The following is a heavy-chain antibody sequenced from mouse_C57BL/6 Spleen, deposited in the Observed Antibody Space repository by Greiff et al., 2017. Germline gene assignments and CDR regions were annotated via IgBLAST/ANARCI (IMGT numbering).Heavy chain of an antibody. V-gene: IGHV1-52*01. CDR2: IDPSDSET. J-gene: IGHJ1*03. D-gene: IGHD1-1*01. CDR1: GYTFTSYC. CDR3: ALHYYGSSYVRYCDG. Sequence: QVQLQQPGAELVRPGSSVKLSCTASGYTFTSYCMHWVKQRPIQGLEWIGNIDPSDSETHYNQKFKDKATLTVDKSSSTAYMQLSSLTSEDSAVYYCALHYYGSSYVRYCDGWGTGTTVTVSS.